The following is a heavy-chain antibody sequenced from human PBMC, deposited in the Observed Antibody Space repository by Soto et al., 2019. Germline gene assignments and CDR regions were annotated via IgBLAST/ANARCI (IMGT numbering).Heavy chain of an antibody. V-gene: IGHV4-59*01. J-gene: IGHJ2*01. D-gene: IGHD6-13*01. Sequence: RKGLEWIGYILYSGSTNYNPSLKSRVTISLDTSKNQFSLRLNSVTAADTAVYYFSSLTPDSRSCYCPVSAVLLNRSSDL. CDR3: SSLTPDSRSCYCPVSAVLLNRSSDL. CDR2: ILYSGST.